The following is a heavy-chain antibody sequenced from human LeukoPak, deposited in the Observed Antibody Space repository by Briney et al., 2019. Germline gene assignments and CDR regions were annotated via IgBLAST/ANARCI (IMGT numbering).Heavy chain of an antibody. Sequence: APVKVSCKASGYTFTGYYMRWVRQAPGQGLEWMGWINPNSGGTNYAQKFQGRVTMTRDTSISTAYMELSRLRSDDTAVYYCARSSIAAPANWFDPWGQGTLVTVSS. J-gene: IGHJ5*02. CDR1: GYTFTGYY. CDR3: ARSSIAAPANWFDP. CDR2: INPNSGGT. V-gene: IGHV1-2*02. D-gene: IGHD6-13*01.